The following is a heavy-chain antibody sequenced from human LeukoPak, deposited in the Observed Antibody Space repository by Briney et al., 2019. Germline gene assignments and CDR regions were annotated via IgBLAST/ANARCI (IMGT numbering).Heavy chain of an antibody. J-gene: IGHJ4*02. Sequence: GASVKVSCKVSGYTLIELSMHWVRQAPGKGLEWMGGFDPEDGETVYAQKFQGRVTMTADTSTDTAYMDLSSLRSEDTAVYYCARDQAGATTFDYWGQGTLVTVSS. CDR2: FDPEDGET. CDR3: ARDQAGATTFDY. CDR1: GYTLIELS. D-gene: IGHD1-26*01. V-gene: IGHV1-24*01.